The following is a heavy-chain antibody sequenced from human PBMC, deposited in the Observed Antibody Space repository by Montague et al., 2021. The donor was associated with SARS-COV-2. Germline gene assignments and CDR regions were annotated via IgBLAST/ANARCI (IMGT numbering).Heavy chain of an antibody. CDR3: TRGTFDWDQD. D-gene: IGHD3-9*01. J-gene: IGHJ4*02. Sequence: SDTLSLTCAVYGGSFNGRYWAWFRQPPGKGLEWIGEILLGGRTNYNPSLESRVTISIDSSSDRFSLRLTSVTAADTALYYCTRGTFDWDQDWGQGALVTVSA. V-gene: IGHV4-34*01. CDR2: ILLGGRT. CDR1: GGSFNGRY.